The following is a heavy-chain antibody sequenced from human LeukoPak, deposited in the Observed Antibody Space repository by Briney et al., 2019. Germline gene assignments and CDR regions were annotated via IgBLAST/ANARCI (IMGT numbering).Heavy chain of an antibody. J-gene: IGHJ3*02. CDR2: IYYSGST. Sequence: PSETLSLTCAVYGGSFSGYYWSWIRQPPGKGLEWIGYIYYSGSTNYNPSLKSRVTISVDTSKNQFSLKLSSVTAADTAVYYCARDLVGQQLVLGRGDDAFDIWGQGTMVTVSS. V-gene: IGHV4-34*11. CDR3: ARDLVGQQLVLGRGDDAFDI. CDR1: GGSFSGYY. D-gene: IGHD6-13*01.